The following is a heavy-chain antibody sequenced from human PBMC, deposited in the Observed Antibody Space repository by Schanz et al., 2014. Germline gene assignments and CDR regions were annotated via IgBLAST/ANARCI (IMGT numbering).Heavy chain of an antibody. D-gene: IGHD2-2*01. CDR3: VKEGTVVSGYPRDH. CDR2: ISTGGGNT. CDR1: GFTFSSYA. J-gene: IGHJ4*02. Sequence: DVQLLESGGGLVQPGGSLRLSCAASGFTFSSYAMSWVRQPPGKGLEWVSAISTGGGNTYYTDSVKGRFTISRDNSRNTLYLQMSSLRAEDTAVYYCVKEGTVVSGYPRDHWGQGTLVTVSS. V-gene: IGHV3-23*01.